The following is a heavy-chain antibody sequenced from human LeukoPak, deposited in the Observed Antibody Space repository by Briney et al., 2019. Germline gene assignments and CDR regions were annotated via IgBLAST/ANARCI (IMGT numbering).Heavy chain of an antibody. D-gene: IGHD1-7*01. CDR3: ARGGLNFDAFDI. Sequence: GGSLRLSCAASGFTFSSYSMNWVRQAPGKGLEWVSSIGSRSAYTYYADSVKGRFTISRDNTKNSLYLQMSSLRAGDTAVYYCARGGLNFDAFDIWGQGTMVTVSS. CDR1: GFTFSSYS. V-gene: IGHV3-21*01. CDR2: IGSRSAYT. J-gene: IGHJ3*02.